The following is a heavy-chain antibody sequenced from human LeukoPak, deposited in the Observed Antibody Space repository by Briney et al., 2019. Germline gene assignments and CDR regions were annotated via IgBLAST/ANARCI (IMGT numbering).Heavy chain of an antibody. Sequence: GRSLRLSCAASGFTFSSYGMHWVRQAPGKGLEWVAVIWYDGSNKYCADSVKGRFTISRDDSKNTLYLQMNSLRAEDTAVYYCARAPYGGNSLDYWGQGTLVTVSS. CDR1: GFTFSSYG. D-gene: IGHD4-23*01. CDR3: ARAPYGGNSLDY. J-gene: IGHJ4*02. V-gene: IGHV3-33*01. CDR2: IWYDGSNK.